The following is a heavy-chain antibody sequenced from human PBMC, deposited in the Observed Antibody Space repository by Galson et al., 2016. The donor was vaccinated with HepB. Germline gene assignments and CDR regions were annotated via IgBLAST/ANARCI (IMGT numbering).Heavy chain of an antibody. CDR2: IKNDGSQK. Sequence: SLRLSCAASGLSFSPYAVSWVRQAPGKGLEWVANIKNDGSQKYYVDSVKGRFTISRDNGKNSLYLQMGSLRAEDTAVYYCAREDCSSSTCYVIWFDPWGQGTLVTVSS. CDR1: GLSFSPYA. CDR3: AREDCSSSTCYVIWFDP. J-gene: IGHJ5*02. D-gene: IGHD2-2*01. V-gene: IGHV3-7*01.